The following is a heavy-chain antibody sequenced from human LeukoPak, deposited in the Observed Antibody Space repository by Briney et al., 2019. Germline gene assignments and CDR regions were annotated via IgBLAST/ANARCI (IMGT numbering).Heavy chain of an antibody. J-gene: IGHJ4*02. CDR3: ARASRVFGVATQYYFDY. Sequence: SQTLSLTCTVSGGSISSGSYYWSWIRQPAGKGLEWIGRIYTSGSTNYNPSLKSRVTISVDTSKNQFSLKLSSVTAADTAVYYCARASRVFGVATQYYFDYWGQGTLVTVSS. D-gene: IGHD3-3*01. CDR2: IYTSGST. CDR1: GGSISSGSYY. V-gene: IGHV4-61*02.